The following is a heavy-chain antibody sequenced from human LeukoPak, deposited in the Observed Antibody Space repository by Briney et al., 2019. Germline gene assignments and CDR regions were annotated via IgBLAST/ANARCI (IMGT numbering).Heavy chain of an antibody. J-gene: IGHJ6*02. CDR1: GGSFSGYY. Sequence: SETLSLTCAVYGGSFSGYYWSWIRQPPGKGLEWIGEINHSGSTNYNPSLKSRVTISVDTSKNQFSLKLSSVTAAGTAVYYCARVEYCSGGSCYSYYYYYGMDVWGQGTTVTVSS. CDR2: INHSGST. D-gene: IGHD2-15*01. V-gene: IGHV4-34*01. CDR3: ARVEYCSGGSCYSYYYYYGMDV.